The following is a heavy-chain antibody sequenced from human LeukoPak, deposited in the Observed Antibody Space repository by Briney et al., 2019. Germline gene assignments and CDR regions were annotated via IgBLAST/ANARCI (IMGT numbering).Heavy chain of an antibody. CDR1: GFIFSSYA. V-gene: IGHV3-30*15. D-gene: IGHD6-6*01. J-gene: IGHJ4*02. Sequence: GGSLRLSCAASGFIFSSYAMHWVRQAPGKGLEWVAVISYDGSNKYYADSVKGRFTISRDNSKNTLYLQMSSLRAEDTAVYYCARGESSSGFDYWGQGTLVTVSS. CDR3: ARGESSSGFDY. CDR2: ISYDGSNK.